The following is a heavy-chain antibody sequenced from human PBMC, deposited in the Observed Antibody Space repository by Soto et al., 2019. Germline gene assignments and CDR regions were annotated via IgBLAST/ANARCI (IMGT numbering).Heavy chain of an antibody. CDR1: GFSFNTYG. CDR3: AKSSGGSSSMGMDY. V-gene: IGHV3-30*18. Sequence: QVQLVESGGAVVQPGKSLRLSCAASGFSFNTYGMYWVRQAPGKGLEWVAAISYDGSNQYHADSVKGRFTISRDNSKSTLYLQMNSLRVDDSAIYYCAKSSGGSSSMGMDYWGQGTLVTVSS. J-gene: IGHJ4*02. D-gene: IGHD2-15*01. CDR2: ISYDGSNQ.